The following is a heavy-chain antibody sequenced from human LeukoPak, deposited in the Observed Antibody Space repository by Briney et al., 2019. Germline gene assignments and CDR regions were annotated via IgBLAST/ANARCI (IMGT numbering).Heavy chain of an antibody. CDR1: GFSFSSYA. V-gene: IGHV3-48*01. D-gene: IGHD2-2*01. CDR3: ARERGYCTDTSCYGFDY. Sequence: GGSLRLSCAASGFSFSSYAMSWVRQAPGKGLEWVSKISSDSSSIYYADSVKGRFTISRDNAKNSLYLQMNNLRAEDTAVYYCARERGYCTDTSCYGFDYWGQGILVTVSS. J-gene: IGHJ4*02. CDR2: ISSDSSSI.